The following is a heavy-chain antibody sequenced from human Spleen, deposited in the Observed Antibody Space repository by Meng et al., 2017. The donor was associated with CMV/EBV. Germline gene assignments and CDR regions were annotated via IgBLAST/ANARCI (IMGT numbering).Heavy chain of an antibody. Sequence: QGQRVQSGGELRKPGASVKVSCKASGDTFTDYYMHWVRQAPGQGLEWMGCINPNSGDTNYAQKFQGRVTMTRDTSISTAYMELSRLRSDDTAVYYCTRDAHLTTVTPNWFDPWGQGTLVTVSS. D-gene: IGHD4-17*01. CDR2: INPNSGDT. V-gene: IGHV1-2*02. CDR3: TRDAHLTTVTPNWFDP. J-gene: IGHJ5*02. CDR1: GDTFTDYY.